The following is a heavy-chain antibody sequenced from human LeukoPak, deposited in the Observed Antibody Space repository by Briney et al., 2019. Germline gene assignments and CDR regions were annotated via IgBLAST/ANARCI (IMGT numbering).Heavy chain of an antibody. D-gene: IGHD1-7*01. CDR2: IYYSGST. J-gene: IGHJ4*02. CDR3: ARDSNYYFDY. CDR1: GGSISSYY. Sequence: PSQTLSLTCTVSGGSISSYYWSWIRQPPGKGLEWIGYIYYSGSTNYNPSLKSRVTISVDTSKNQFSLKLSSVTAADTAVYYCARDSNYYFDYWGQGTLVTVSS. V-gene: IGHV4-59*01.